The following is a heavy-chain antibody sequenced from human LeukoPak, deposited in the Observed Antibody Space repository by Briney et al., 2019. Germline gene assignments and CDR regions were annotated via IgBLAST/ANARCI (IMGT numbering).Heavy chain of an antibody. D-gene: IGHD3-3*01. CDR2: INPNSGGA. J-gene: IGHJ4*02. CDR1: GYTFTGYY. CDR3: ARARADFWSGFL. Sequence: GSSVKVSCKASGYTFTGYYMHWVRQAPGQGLEWMGWINPNSGGANYAQKFQGRVTMTRDTSISTAYMELSRLRSDDTAVYYCARARADFWSGFLWGQGTLVTVSS. V-gene: IGHV1-2*02.